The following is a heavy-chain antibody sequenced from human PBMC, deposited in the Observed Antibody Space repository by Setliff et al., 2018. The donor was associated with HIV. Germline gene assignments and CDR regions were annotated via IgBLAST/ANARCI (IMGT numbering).Heavy chain of an antibody. CDR1: GFAFSGHQ. V-gene: IGHV3-7*01. J-gene: IGHJ6*02. D-gene: IGHD4-4*01. CDR2: IKQDGSEK. CDR3: ARDSGDDYSDYYYYGMDV. Sequence: QPGGSLRLSCAASGFAFSGHQMSWVRQAPGKGLEWVAKIKQDGSEKYYVDSVKGRFTISRDNAKNSLYLQMNSLRAEDTAMYYCARDSGDDYSDYYYYGMDVWGQGSLVTVSS.